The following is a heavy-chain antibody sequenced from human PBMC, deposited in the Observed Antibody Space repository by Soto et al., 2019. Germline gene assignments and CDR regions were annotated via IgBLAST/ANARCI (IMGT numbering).Heavy chain of an antibody. CDR1: WFTVDSDR. CDR3: AKDPSRELRETELDY. CDR2: ISGSGGST. D-gene: IGHD1-26*01. V-gene: IGHV3-23*01. J-gene: IGHJ4*02. Sequence: GSLTSSWEPSWFTVDSDRKSWVPEAPGKGLEWVSAISGSGGSTYYADSVKGRFTISRDNSKNTLYLQMNSLRAEDTAVYYCAKDPSRELRETELDYWGQGTLVTVSS.